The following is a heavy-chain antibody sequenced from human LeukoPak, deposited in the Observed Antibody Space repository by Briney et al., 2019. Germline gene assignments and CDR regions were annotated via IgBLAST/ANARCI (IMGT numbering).Heavy chain of an antibody. Sequence: GASVKVSCKASGGTFSSYAISWVRQAPGQGLEWMGGIIPIFGTANYAQKFQGRVTITTDEFTSTAYMELSSLRSEDTAVYYCARALPGYDSSGYSANYYYYYMDVWGKGTTVTVSS. V-gene: IGHV1-69*05. CDR3: ARALPGYDSSGYSANYYYYYMDV. J-gene: IGHJ6*03. CDR2: IIPIFGTA. CDR1: GGTFSSYA. D-gene: IGHD3-22*01.